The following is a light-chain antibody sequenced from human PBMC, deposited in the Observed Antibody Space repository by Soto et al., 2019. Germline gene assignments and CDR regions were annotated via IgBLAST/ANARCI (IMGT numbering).Light chain of an antibody. J-gene: IGKJ3*01. V-gene: IGKV3-11*01. CDR2: DAS. CDR1: QSVSSY. Sequence: EIVLTQSPATLSLSPGERATLSCRASQSVSSYLAWYQQKPGQAPRLLFYDASNRATGIPARFSGSGSGTDFTLTISSLEPEDFAVYYCQQRSNWPPITFGPGTKVDIK. CDR3: QQRSNWPPIT.